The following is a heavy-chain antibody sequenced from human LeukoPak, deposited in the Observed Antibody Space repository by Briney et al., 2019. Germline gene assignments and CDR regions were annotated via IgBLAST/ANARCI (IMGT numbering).Heavy chain of an antibody. Sequence: GGSLRLSCEGSGFTFSNYWMGWVRQAPGKGLEWVANINPDGSDTTYVDSVKGRFIISRGNAKKSLLLQMNSLRVEETSVYYCVRWGVEAGMDCWGQGSLVTVSS. J-gene: IGHJ4*02. CDR2: INPDGSDT. D-gene: IGHD3-10*01. CDR1: GFTFSNYW. CDR3: VRWGVEAGMDC. V-gene: IGHV3-7*01.